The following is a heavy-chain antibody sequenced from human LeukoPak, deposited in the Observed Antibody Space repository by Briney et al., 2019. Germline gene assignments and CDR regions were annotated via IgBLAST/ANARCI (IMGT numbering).Heavy chain of an antibody. Sequence: ASVTVSCKASGYTFTGYYMHWVRQAPGQGLEWMGWINPSSGGTNYAQKFQGRVTMTRDTSISTAYMELGRLRSDDTAVYYCARLTYYDFWSGYNYAFDIWGQGTMVTVSS. CDR1: GYTFTGYY. D-gene: IGHD3-3*01. CDR3: ARLTYYDFWSGYNYAFDI. J-gene: IGHJ3*02. V-gene: IGHV1-2*02. CDR2: INPSSGGT.